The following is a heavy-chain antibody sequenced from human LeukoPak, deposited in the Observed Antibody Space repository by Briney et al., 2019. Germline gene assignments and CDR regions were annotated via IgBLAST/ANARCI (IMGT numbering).Heavy chain of an antibody. D-gene: IGHD2-8*01. V-gene: IGHV3-53*01. J-gene: IGHJ4*02. CDR2: VYSGGST. CDR3: ARGALSPRFFDL. Sequence: GGSLRLSCAASGFTVSSNYMAWVRQAPGKGLEWVAFVYSGGSTYYADSTQGRFTISRDGSKNTVFLQINSLRVEDTAVYYCARGALSPRFFDLWGQGTLTTVSS. CDR1: GFTVSSNY.